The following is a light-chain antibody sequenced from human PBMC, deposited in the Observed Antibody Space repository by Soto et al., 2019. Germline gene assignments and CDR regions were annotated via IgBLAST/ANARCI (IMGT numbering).Light chain of an antibody. V-gene: IGLV1-44*01. CDR1: GSNIATNS. CDR2: STN. J-gene: IGLJ3*02. CDR3: AAWDDSLLAWV. Sequence: QSVLTQPPSASGTPGQRVTISCSGSGSNIATNSVNWYQHLPGTAPKLLMYSTNQRPSGVPARFSGSMSGTSASLAIGGLQSEDEGDYYCAAWDDSLLAWVFGGGTKLTVL.